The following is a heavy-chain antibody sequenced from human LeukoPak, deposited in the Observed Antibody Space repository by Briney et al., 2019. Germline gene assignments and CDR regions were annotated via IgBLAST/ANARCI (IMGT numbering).Heavy chain of an antibody. CDR1: GYTFTNYW. D-gene: IGHD2/OR15-2a*01. V-gene: IGHV5-51*01. Sequence: GESLKISCKGSGYTFTNYWIGWVRQMPGKGLEFMGIIYPGDSDTRYSPSFQDQVTISVDKFINTAYLQWSSLKASDSAMYYCARAGYSNRWDGVDYWGQGTLVTVSS. CDR3: ARAGYSNRWDGVDY. J-gene: IGHJ4*02. CDR2: IYPGDSDT.